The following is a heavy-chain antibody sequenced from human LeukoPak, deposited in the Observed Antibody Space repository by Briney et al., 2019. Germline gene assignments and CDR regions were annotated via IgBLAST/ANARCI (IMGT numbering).Heavy chain of an antibody. J-gene: IGHJ2*01. CDR1: GFNFRNYD. CDR3: ARDLDPLMGSTAYFDL. Sequence: PGESLRLSRAASGFNFRNYDMHWVRQPPGKGLEWVSGIGIAGDTYYPTSVKGRFTISRENAKNSLYLQMNSLRAGDTAIYYCARDLDPLMGSTAYFDLWGRGTLVTVSS. V-gene: IGHV3-13*01. CDR2: IGIAGDT. D-gene: IGHD1-26*01.